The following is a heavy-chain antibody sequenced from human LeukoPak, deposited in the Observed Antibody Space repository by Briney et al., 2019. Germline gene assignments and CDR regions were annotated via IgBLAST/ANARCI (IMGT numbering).Heavy chain of an antibody. CDR3: ASRIVGANRGAFDI. V-gene: IGHV3-21*01. CDR2: ISSSSSYI. J-gene: IGHJ3*02. CDR1: GFTFRSYS. Sequence: GGSLRLSCAASGFTFRSYSMNWVRQAPGKGLEWVSSISSSSSYIYYADPVKGRFTISKDNAKNSLYLQMNSLRAEDTAVYYCASRIVGANRGAFDIWGQGTMVTVSS. D-gene: IGHD1-26*01.